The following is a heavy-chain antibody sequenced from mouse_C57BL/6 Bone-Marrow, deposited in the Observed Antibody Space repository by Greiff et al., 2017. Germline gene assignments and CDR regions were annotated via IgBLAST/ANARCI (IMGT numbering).Heavy chain of an antibody. D-gene: IGHD2-3*01. CDR1: GYTFTSYG. CDR2: IYPRSGNT. V-gene: IGHV1-81*01. J-gene: IGHJ2*01. CDR3: ARLLLDY. Sequence: VQLQQSGAELARPGASVKLSCKASGYTFTSYGISWVKQRTGQGLEWIGEIYPRSGNTYYNEKFKGKATLTVDKSSSTAYMELRRLTSEDSAVYFCARLLLDYWGRDSTLTDSS.